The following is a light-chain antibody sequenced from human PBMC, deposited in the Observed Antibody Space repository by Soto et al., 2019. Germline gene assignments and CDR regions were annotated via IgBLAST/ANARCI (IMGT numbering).Light chain of an antibody. CDR3: MQALQTPPT. CDR2: FGS. J-gene: IGKJ1*01. Sequence: DTVMTQSPLSLPVTPGEPASISCWSSQSLLHTDGYNYLDWYLQKPGQSPQLLIYFGSYRASGVPDRFSGRGSRTDFTLKISRVEAEDVGVYYCMQALQTPPTFGQGTKLEI. V-gene: IGKV2-28*01. CDR1: QSLLHTDGYNY.